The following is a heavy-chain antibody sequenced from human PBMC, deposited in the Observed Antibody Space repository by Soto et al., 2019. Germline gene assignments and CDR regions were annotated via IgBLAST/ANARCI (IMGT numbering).Heavy chain of an antibody. Sequence: GESLKISCKGSGYSFTSYWIGWVRQMPGKGLEWMGIIYPGDSDTRYSPSFQGQVTISADKSISTAYLQWSSLKASDTAMYYCARSLSYGDYVLHYYYYMDVWGKGTTVTVSS. V-gene: IGHV5-51*01. J-gene: IGHJ6*03. D-gene: IGHD4-17*01. CDR2: IYPGDSDT. CDR1: GYSFTSYW. CDR3: ARSLSYGDYVLHYYYYMDV.